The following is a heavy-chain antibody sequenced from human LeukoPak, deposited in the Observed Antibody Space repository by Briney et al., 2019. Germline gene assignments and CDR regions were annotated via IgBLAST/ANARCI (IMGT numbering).Heavy chain of an antibody. CDR3: ARESSSSWYSH. Sequence: PGGSLRLSCAASGFTFSSYSMNWVRQAPGKGLEWVSYISSSSSTIYYADSVKGRFTISRDNAKNSLYLQMNSLRAEDTAVYYCARESSSSWYSHWGQGTLVTVSS. V-gene: IGHV3-48*04. CDR2: ISSSSSTI. CDR1: GFTFSSYS. D-gene: IGHD6-13*01. J-gene: IGHJ4*02.